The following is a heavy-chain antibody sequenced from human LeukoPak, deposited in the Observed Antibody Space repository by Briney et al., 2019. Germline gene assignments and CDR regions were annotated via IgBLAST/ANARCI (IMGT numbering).Heavy chain of an antibody. D-gene: IGHD5-24*01. Sequence: GESLKISCKGSGYSFTTYWIGWVRQMPGKGLEWMGIIYPGDSDTRYSPSFQGQVTISADKSISTAYLQWSSLKASDTAMYYCARLRTENHKYNYGRASNTWFDPWGQGTLVTVSS. CDR3: ARLRTENHKYNYGRASNTWFDP. J-gene: IGHJ5*02. CDR2: IYPGDSDT. V-gene: IGHV5-51*01. CDR1: GYSFTTYW.